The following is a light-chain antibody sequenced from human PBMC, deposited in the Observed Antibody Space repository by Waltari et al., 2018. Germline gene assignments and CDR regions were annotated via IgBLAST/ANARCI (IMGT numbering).Light chain of an antibody. J-gene: IGLJ3*02. CDR3: QSYDSSLTSGVV. CDR1: SSTIGAGHD. V-gene: IGLV1-40*01. CDR2: GNS. Sequence: QSVLTQPPSVSGAPGQRVTISCSGSSSTIGAGHDVHWYQVFPRAAPKLLIYGNSNRPSGVPDRCSGSKSGTSASLAITGIQAEDEADYYCQSYDSSLTSGVVFGGGTKVTVL.